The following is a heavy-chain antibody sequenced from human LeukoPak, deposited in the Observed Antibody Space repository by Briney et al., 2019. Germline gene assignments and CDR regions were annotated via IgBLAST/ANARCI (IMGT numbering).Heavy chain of an antibody. CDR3: ARLREKWGEAFDI. CDR1: GGSINGFY. CDR2: IYYSGST. Sequence: SETLSLTCTVSGGSINGFYWSWIRQPPGKGLEWIGYIYYSGSTTYNPSLESRVTISLDTSKNQFSLKLHSVTAADTAVYYCARLREKWGEAFDIWGQGTMVTVSS. D-gene: IGHD1-26*01. V-gene: IGHV4-59*08. J-gene: IGHJ3*02.